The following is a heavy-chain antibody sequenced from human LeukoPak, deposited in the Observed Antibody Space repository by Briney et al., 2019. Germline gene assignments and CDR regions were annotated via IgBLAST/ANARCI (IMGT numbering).Heavy chain of an antibody. CDR3: ARAYSGGAVWGDYFDY. D-gene: IGHD6-19*01. Sequence: SETLSLTCTVSGGSISSYYWSWIRQPPGKGLEWIGYIYYSGSTNYNPSLKSRVTISVDTSKNQFSLKLSSVTAADTAVYYCARAYSGGAVWGDYFDYWGQGTLVTVSS. J-gene: IGHJ4*02. CDR1: GGSISSYY. CDR2: IYYSGST. V-gene: IGHV4-59*01.